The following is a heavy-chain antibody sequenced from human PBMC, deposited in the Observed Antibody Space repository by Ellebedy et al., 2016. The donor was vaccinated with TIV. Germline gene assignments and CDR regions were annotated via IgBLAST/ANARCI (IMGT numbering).Heavy chain of an antibody. CDR1: GFMFSTHS. J-gene: IGHJ3*02. V-gene: IGHV3-48*01. CDR2: ITWNSESL. Sequence: GESLKISCAASGFMFSTHSMNWVRQAPGKGLEWISHITWNSESLYYADSVKGRFTLSRDNAKNSVDLQMSSLGAEDTAVYYCESDGVGALPGDVFDIWGLGTVVTVSS. CDR3: ESDGVGALPGDVFDI. D-gene: IGHD3-16*01.